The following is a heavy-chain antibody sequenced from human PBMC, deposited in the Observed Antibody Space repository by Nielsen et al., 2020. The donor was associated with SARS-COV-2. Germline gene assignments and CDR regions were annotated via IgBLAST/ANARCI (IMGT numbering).Heavy chain of an antibody. CDR3: ARDDYGGNSDY. V-gene: IGHV3-20*01. D-gene: IGHD4-23*01. CDR2: INWNGGST. CDR1: GFTFDEYG. J-gene: IGHJ4*02. Sequence: GGSLRLSSAASGFTFDEYGMSWVRQAPGKGLELVSGINWNGGSTGYADSVKGRFTISRDNAKNSLYLQMNSLRAEDTALYHCARDDYGGNSDYWGQGTLVTVSS.